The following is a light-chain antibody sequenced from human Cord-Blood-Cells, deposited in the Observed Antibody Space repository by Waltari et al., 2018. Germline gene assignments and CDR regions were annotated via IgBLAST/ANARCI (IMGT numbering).Light chain of an antibody. CDR2: GAS. Sequence: EIVLTQSPGTLSLSPGERATLACRASQSVSSSYLAWYQQKPGQAPRLLIYGASSRATVIPDRFSGSGSGTDFTLTISRLEPEDFAVYYCQQYGSSPITFGGGTKVEIK. J-gene: IGKJ4*01. V-gene: IGKV3-20*01. CDR3: QQYGSSPIT. CDR1: QSVSSSY.